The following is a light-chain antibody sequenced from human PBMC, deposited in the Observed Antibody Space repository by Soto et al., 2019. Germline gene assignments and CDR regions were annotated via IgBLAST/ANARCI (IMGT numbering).Light chain of an antibody. CDR3: SSYTISATIL. V-gene: IGLV2-14*01. J-gene: IGLJ2*01. Sequence: QSVLTQPASVSGSPGQSITISCIGTSSDVGGYDYVSWYQQYPGKAPKLIIYEVTNRPSGVSNRFSGSKSGNTASLTISGLQTEDEGDYYCSSYTISATILFGGGTKLTVL. CDR1: SSDVGGYDY. CDR2: EVT.